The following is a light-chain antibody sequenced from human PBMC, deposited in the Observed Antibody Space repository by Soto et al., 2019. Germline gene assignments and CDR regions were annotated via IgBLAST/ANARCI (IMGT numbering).Light chain of an antibody. J-gene: IGLJ2*01. CDR2: DVS. CDR3: SSYKSSSTLV. Sequence: QSALTQPASVSGSPGQSITISCTGTSSDVGGYNYVSWYQQHPGKGPKLMIYDVSNRPSGVSNRFSGSKSGNTASLTISGIQAEYEAAYFFSSYKSSSTLVFGGGTKLTGL. V-gene: IGLV2-14*03. CDR1: SSDVGGYNY.